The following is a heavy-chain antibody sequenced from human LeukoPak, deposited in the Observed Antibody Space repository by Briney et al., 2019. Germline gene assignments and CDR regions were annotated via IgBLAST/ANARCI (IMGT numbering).Heavy chain of an antibody. J-gene: IGHJ4*02. Sequence: PSETLSLTCTVSGGSISSGGYYWSWIRQHPGKGLEWIGYIYYSGSTYYNPSLKSRVTISVDTSKNQFSLKLGSVTAADTAVYYCTRVTPLGGVIAYGAQGTLVTVP. CDR2: IYYSGST. CDR1: GGSISSGGYY. D-gene: IGHD3-16*01. V-gene: IGHV4-31*03. CDR3: TRVTPLGGVIAY.